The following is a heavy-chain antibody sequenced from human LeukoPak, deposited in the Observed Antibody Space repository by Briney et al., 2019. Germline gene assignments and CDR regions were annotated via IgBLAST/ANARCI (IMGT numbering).Heavy chain of an antibody. V-gene: IGHV1-2*02. Sequence: ASVTVSCKASGYTFTGYYVQWVRQAPGQGLEWMGWINPNSGGTNYAQKFQGRVTLTRDTSISTAYMEVNRLRSDDTALYYCARNYEFWSFDYWGQGTLVIVSS. CDR3: ARNYEFWSFDY. CDR1: GYTFTGYY. J-gene: IGHJ4*02. D-gene: IGHD3-3*01. CDR2: INPNSGGT.